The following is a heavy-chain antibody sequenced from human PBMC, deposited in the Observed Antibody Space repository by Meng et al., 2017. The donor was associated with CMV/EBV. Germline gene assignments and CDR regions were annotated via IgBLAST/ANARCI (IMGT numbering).Heavy chain of an antibody. J-gene: IGHJ4*02. CDR2: IIPIFGTA. CDR1: GGTFSSYA. CDR3: AREGALAYFDY. V-gene: IGHV1-69*12. Sequence: QAQLVTDGAEGKKPGSAVKVSCKAAGGTFSSYAISWVRQAPGQGLEWMRGIIPIFGTANYAQKFQGRVTITADESTSTAYMELSSLRSEDTAVYYCAREGALAYFDYWGQGTLVTVSS. D-gene: IGHD5-12*01.